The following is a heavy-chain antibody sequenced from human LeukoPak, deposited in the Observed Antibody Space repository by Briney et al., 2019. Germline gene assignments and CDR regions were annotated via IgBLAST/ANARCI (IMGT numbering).Heavy chain of an antibody. CDR3: ARIDSTAGGDY. CDR2: IHSSGST. J-gene: IGHJ4*02. CDR1: GGSISSSSYF. V-gene: IGHV4-39*07. Sequence: SETLSLTCTVSGGSISSSSYFWGWIRQPPGKRLEWIGSIHSSGSTYYNPALKSRVTISADTSKNQFSLKLSSVTAADTAVYYCARIDSTAGGDYWGQGTLVTVSS. D-gene: IGHD3-9*01.